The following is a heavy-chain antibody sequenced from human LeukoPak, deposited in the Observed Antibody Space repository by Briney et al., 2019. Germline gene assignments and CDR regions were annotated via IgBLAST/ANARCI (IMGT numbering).Heavy chain of an antibody. V-gene: IGHV4-34*01. CDR2: INHSGST. Sequence: SETLSLTCAVYGVSFSGYYWSWLRQPPGKGLEWIGEINHSGSTNYNPSLKSRVTISVDTSKNQFSLKLSSVTAADTAVYYCARGPDIVVVVAATAAEYFQHWGQGTLVTVSS. CDR1: GVSFSGYY. CDR3: ARGPDIVVVVAATAAEYFQH. J-gene: IGHJ1*01. D-gene: IGHD2-15*01.